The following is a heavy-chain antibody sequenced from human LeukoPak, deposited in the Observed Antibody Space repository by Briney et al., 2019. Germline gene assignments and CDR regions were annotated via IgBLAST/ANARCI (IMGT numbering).Heavy chain of an antibody. D-gene: IGHD4-17*01. CDR2: INQDGSVR. J-gene: IGHJ4*02. CDR1: AFTFSNYW. Sequence: GGSLRLSCAASAFTFSNYWVNWVRQAPGKGLEWVANINQDGSVRNYVDSVKGRFPISRDNTKNSVYLQMNSLRAEDTGVYYCARGGPTVTPADYWGQGTLVTVSS. V-gene: IGHV3-7*04. CDR3: ARGGPTVTPADY.